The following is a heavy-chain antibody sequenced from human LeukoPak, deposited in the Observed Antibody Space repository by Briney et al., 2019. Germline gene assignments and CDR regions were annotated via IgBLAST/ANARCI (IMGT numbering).Heavy chain of an antibody. V-gene: IGHV4-59*01. CDR1: GGSISSYY. Sequence: SETLSLTCTVSGGSISSYYWSWIRQPPGKGLEWIGCVYYSGSTNYNPSLKSRVTISVDTSKNQFSLKLSSVTAADTAVYYCARAGIAAAGNRWFDPWGQGTLVTVSS. CDR3: ARAGIAAAGNRWFDP. D-gene: IGHD6-13*01. CDR2: VYYSGST. J-gene: IGHJ5*02.